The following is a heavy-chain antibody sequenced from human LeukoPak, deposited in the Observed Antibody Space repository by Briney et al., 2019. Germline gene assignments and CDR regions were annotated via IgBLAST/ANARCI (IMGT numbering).Heavy chain of an antibody. CDR1: GFTFSSYS. Sequence: GGSLRLSCAASGFTFSSYSMNWVRQAPGKGLEWVSYISSSSSTIYYADSVKGRFTISRDNAKDSLYLQINSLRDEDTAVYYCARGYGSGSYYGYWGQGTLVTVSS. D-gene: IGHD3-10*01. J-gene: IGHJ4*02. CDR2: ISSSSSTI. CDR3: ARGYGSGSYYGY. V-gene: IGHV3-48*02.